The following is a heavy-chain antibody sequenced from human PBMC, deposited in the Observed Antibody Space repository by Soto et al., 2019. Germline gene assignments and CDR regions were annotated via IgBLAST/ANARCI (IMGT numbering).Heavy chain of an antibody. J-gene: IGHJ6*03. CDR1: GFTFSSYA. D-gene: IGHD6-13*01. Sequence: GGSLRLSCAASGFTFSSYAMSWVRQAPGKGLEWVSAISGSGGSTYYADSVKGRFTISRDNSKNTLYLQMNSLRAEDTAVYYCAKVKGSSRYAEEYYYYMDVWGKGTTVTVSS. CDR2: ISGSGGST. CDR3: AKVKGSSRYAEEYYYYMDV. V-gene: IGHV3-23*01.